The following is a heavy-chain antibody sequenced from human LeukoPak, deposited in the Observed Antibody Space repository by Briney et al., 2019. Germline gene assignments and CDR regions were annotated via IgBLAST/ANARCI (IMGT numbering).Heavy chain of an antibody. Sequence: SETLSLTCGVYGESSSGYFWNWIRQSPEKGLEWIGEINHSGTPDFNPSLKSRVSILVDTSKKQFSLRLTSVTAADTAVYYCATRSLKIAAARCFDNWGQGTPVLVSS. D-gene: IGHD2-21*01. CDR1: GESSSGYF. V-gene: IGHV4-34*01. CDR2: INHSGTP. J-gene: IGHJ4*02. CDR3: ATRSLKIAAARCFDN.